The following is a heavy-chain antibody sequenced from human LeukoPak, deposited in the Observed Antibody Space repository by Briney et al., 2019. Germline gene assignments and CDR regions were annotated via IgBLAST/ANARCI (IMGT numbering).Heavy chain of an antibody. D-gene: IGHD2-2*01. CDR2: IIPIFGTA. CDR3: ARALVVPAAMLEYYYGVDV. Sequence: ASVKVSCKASGGTFSSYAISWVRQAPGQGLEWMGGIIPIFGTANYAQKFQGRVTITADKSTSTAYMELSSLRSEDTAVYYCARALVVPAAMLEYYYGVDVWGKGTTVTVSS. J-gene: IGHJ6*04. CDR1: GGTFSSYA. V-gene: IGHV1-69*06.